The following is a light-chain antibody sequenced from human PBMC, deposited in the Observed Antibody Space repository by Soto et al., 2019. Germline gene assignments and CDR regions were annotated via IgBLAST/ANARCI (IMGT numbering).Light chain of an antibody. CDR2: EVS. V-gene: IGLV2-14*01. Sequence: QSALTQPASVSGSPGQSITISCTGTSSDVGGYNYVSWYQQHPGKAPKLMIYEVSNRPSGVSNRFSGSKSGNTASLTISGLQAEDEADYYCSSYTSSSNYVLGNGTKV. CDR1: SSDVGGYNY. J-gene: IGLJ1*01. CDR3: SSYTSSSNYV.